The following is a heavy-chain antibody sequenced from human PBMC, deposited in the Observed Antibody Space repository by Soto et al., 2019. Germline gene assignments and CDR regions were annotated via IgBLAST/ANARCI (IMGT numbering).Heavy chain of an antibody. CDR3: ARARATIAAAAIFDC. Sequence: QVQLQESGPGLVKPSGTLSLTCAVSGGSISTSNWWSWVRQPPGKGLEWIGEVYRTGSTNYNPSLERRLTISGDKATHQFSLTRTSVTAADTAVYYCARARATIAAAAIFDCWGQGTLVTVSS. CDR1: GGSISTSNW. V-gene: IGHV4-4*02. D-gene: IGHD6-13*01. J-gene: IGHJ4*02. CDR2: VYRTGST.